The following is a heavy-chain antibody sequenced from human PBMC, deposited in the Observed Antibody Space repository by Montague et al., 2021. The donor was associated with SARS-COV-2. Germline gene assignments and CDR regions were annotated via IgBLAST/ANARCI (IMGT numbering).Heavy chain of an antibody. CDR3: ASDLAGYYGSGSYGGMDV. V-gene: IGHV4-39*07. D-gene: IGHD3-10*01. Sequence: SETLSLTCTVSGGSISSSSYYWGWIRQPPGKGLEWIGSIYYSGITYYNPSLKSRVTISVDTSKNQFSLKLISVTAADTAVYYCASDLAGYYGSGSYGGMDVWGQGTTVTVSS. CDR1: GGSISSSSYY. CDR2: IYYSGIT. J-gene: IGHJ6*02.